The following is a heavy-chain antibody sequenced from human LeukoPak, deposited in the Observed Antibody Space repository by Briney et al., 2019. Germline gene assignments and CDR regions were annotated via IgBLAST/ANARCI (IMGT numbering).Heavy chain of an antibody. D-gene: IGHD2-2*02. CDR2: IYYSGTT. Sequence: PSETLSLTCTVSGGSISSSSYYWRWIRQPPGKGLEWIGSIYYSGTTYYNPSLKSRVTISVDTSKNQFSLKLNSVTAADTAVYYCARGLIVVVPAAIPDWGQGALVTVSS. V-gene: IGHV4-39*01. J-gene: IGHJ4*02. CDR1: GGSISSSSYY. CDR3: ARGLIVVVPAAIPD.